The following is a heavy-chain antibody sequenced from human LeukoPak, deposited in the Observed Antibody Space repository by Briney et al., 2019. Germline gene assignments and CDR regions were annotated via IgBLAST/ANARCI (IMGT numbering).Heavy chain of an antibody. CDR1: GFSVSSYE. CDR2: ISSSGTSV. D-gene: IGHD2-15*01. V-gene: IGHV3-48*03. J-gene: IGHJ4*02. Sequence: PGGSLRLSCVASGFSVSSYEMNWVRQAPGKGLEWISFISSSGTSVEYADSVKGRFSISRDNAENSVYLQMNSLRAEDAAIYYCARSFCSGGYCYHFIPYWGQGTLVSVSS. CDR3: ARSFCSGGYCYHFIPY.